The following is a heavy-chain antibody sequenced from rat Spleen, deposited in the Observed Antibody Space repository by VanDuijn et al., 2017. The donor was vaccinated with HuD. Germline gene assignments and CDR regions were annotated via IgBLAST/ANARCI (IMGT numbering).Heavy chain of an antibody. CDR1: GFTFRNYG. CDR2: INPRGGST. V-gene: IGHV5-19*01. CDR3: TADYDGTFYYDY. D-gene: IGHD1-12*02. Sequence: EVQLVESGGGLVQPGRSLKLSCAASGFTFRNYGMHWIRQAPTKGLEWVASINPRGGSTYHRDPVRGRFSISRDNAKSTLYLQMDSLRSEDTATYYCTADYDGTFYYDYWGQGVMVTVSS. J-gene: IGHJ2*01.